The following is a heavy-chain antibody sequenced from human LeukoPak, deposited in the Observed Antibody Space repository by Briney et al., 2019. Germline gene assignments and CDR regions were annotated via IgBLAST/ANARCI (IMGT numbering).Heavy chain of an antibody. Sequence: GGSLRLSCAASGFTFSSYAMSWVRQAPGKGLEWVSAISGSDGGTYYADSVKGRLTISRDNSKNTLYLQMNSLRAEDTAIYYCAKLRSVGIVMVLSFFDYWGQGTLVTVSS. CDR1: GFTFSSYA. CDR2: ISGSDGGT. J-gene: IGHJ4*02. D-gene: IGHD3-10*01. V-gene: IGHV3-23*01. CDR3: AKLRSVGIVMVLSFFDY.